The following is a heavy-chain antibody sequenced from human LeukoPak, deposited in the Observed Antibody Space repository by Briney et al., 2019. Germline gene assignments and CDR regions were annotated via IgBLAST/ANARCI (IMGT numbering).Heavy chain of an antibody. CDR1: GFTFSSYW. D-gene: IGHD4/OR15-4a*01. CDR3: AKGLARFGYGALLDY. J-gene: IGHJ4*02. Sequence: GGSLRLSCAASGFTFSSYWMHWVRQAPGKGLVWVSRINSDGSSTSYADSVKGRFTISRDNSKNTLYLQMNSLRSDDTAVYYCAKGLARFGYGALLDYWGQGTLVTVSS. V-gene: IGHV3-74*01. CDR2: INSDGSST.